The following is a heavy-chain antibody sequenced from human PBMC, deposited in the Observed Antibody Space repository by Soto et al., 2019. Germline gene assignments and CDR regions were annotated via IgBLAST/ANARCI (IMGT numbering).Heavy chain of an antibody. V-gene: IGHV1-69*02. CDR1: GDTFSFYT. J-gene: IGHJ4*02. CDR2: INPIVSMS. Sequence: QVQLVQSGTEVKKPGSSVKVSCKASGDTFSFYTINWVRQAPGLGLEWVGRINPIVSMSNYAQKFQGRVSMTADKSTSTAYMDLRSLRSDDMAMYFCAASYGSGYRAFDYWGQGALVIVSS. D-gene: IGHD3-10*01. CDR3: AASYGSGYRAFDY.